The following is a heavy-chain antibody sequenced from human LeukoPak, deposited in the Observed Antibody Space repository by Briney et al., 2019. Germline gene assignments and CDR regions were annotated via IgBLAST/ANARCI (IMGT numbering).Heavy chain of an antibody. CDR2: IRFDGSTQ. D-gene: IGHD5-24*01. CDR3: AKEGGDGAPFDY. V-gene: IGHV3-30*02. J-gene: IGHJ4*02. Sequence: PGGSLRLSCAASGFIFSNYGMHWVRHSPDKGLEWVTFIRFDGSTQYYADSVKGRFTISRDNSKDTLYLQMSSLRLEDTGVYYCAKEGGDGAPFDYWGQGILVTVSS. CDR1: GFIFSNYG.